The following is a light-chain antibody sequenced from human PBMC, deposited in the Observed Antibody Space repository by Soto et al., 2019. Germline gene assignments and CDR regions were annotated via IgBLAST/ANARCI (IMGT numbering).Light chain of an antibody. V-gene: IGKV1-5*03. CDR3: QQANSFPLT. Sequence: DIQMTQSPSTLPASVGDRVTITCRANQSISTWLAWYQQKPGKAPNLLIYKASRLETGVPSRFSGSGSGTEFTLTISSLQPEDFATYYCQQANSFPLTFGPGTKVDIK. J-gene: IGKJ3*01. CDR1: QSISTW. CDR2: KAS.